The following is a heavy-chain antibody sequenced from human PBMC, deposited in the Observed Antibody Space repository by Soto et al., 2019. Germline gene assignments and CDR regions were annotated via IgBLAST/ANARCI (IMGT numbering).Heavy chain of an antibody. Sequence: SETLSLTCAVSGDSISPSYWTWIRQSPGKGLECIGCIHHSGKSNYSPSLKSRVTMSVDTSKNQFSLKLNSVSAADTAVYYCARLGGYCTITSCYGYYDMDFWGQGTTVTVSS. D-gene: IGHD2-2*01. V-gene: IGHV4-59*12. CDR1: GDSISPSY. J-gene: IGHJ6*02. CDR2: IHHSGKS. CDR3: ARLGGYCTITSCYGYYDMDF.